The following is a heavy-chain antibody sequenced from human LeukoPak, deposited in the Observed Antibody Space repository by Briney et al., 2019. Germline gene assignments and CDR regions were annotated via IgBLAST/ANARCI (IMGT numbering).Heavy chain of an antibody. CDR3: ARQGVATAIDY. J-gene: IGHJ4*02. CDR1: GGSISNYY. V-gene: IGHV4-4*07. Sequence: SETLSLTCTVSGGSISNYYWSWIRQPAGKGLEWIGRISASGNTNYNPSLKSRVTMSVDTSMNLFALKLSSVTAADTAVYYCARQGVATAIDYWGRGTLVTVSS. D-gene: IGHD2-21*02. CDR2: ISASGNT.